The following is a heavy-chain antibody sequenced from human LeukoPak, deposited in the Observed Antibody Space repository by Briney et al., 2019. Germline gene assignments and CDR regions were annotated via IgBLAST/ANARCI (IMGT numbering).Heavy chain of an antibody. CDR3: ARGGWNMAV. CDR2: IKEDGSEN. J-gene: IGHJ4*02. CDR1: GFTFSSHW. D-gene: IGHD6-19*01. Sequence: PGGSLRLSCAASGFTFSSHWMNWVRQAPGKGLEWVGNIKEDGSENYYAGSVKGRFTISGDNAKNSLYLQMNTLTADDTAVYYCARGGWNMAVWGQGTLVTVSS. V-gene: IGHV3-7*01.